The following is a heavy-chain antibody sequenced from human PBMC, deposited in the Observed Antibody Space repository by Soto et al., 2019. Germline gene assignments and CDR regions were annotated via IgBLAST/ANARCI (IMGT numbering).Heavy chain of an antibody. Sequence: QVQLVQSGAEVKKPGASVRISCKASGYTFSDYQIHWVRQAPGQGLEWMGVINPSGGSAGYAQKFQGRVCMTSDTSTSTVAMELSSLRFDDTAVYYCARWDYYNSSSDYWGQGTLVTVSS. CDR3: ARWDYYNSSSDY. V-gene: IGHV1-46*01. CDR1: GYTFSDYQ. D-gene: IGHD3-10*01. CDR2: INPSGGSA. J-gene: IGHJ4*02.